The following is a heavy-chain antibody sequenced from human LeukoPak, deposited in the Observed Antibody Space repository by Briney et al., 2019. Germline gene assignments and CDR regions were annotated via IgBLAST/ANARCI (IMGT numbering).Heavy chain of an antibody. CDR3: ASLESIDYDANWFDP. V-gene: IGHV4-59*01. J-gene: IGHJ5*02. CDR1: GVSISSYY. Sequence: PSETLSLTCTVSGVSISSYYWSWIRQPPGKGLERIGYIYYSGSTNYNPSLKSRVTISVDTSKNQFSLKLSSVTAADTAVYYCASLESIDYDANWFDPWGQGTLVTVSS. D-gene: IGHD4-17*01. CDR2: IYYSGST.